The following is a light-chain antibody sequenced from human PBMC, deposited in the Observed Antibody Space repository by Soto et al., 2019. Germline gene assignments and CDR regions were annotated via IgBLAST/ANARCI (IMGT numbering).Light chain of an antibody. CDR3: QQNDDWPPLT. CDR2: DAS. CDR1: QSISRN. V-gene: IGKV3-15*01. J-gene: IGKJ4*01. Sequence: EIVMTQSPATLSASPGETATLSCRASQSISRNLAWYEQKPGQPPRLLIYDASTRATGVPARFGGSGSGTEFTLAISSRQSEDFAVYYCQQNDDWPPLTFGGGTKVEIK.